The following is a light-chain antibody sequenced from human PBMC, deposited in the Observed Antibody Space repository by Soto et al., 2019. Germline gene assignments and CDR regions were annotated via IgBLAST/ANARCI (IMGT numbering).Light chain of an antibody. CDR3: QQYGSSPFT. Sequence: EIVLTQSPGTLSLSPGERSTLSCMASQSVSSYLAWYQQKPGQAHRLIIYGASSRATGIPDRFSGSGSGTDFTLTISRLEPEDFAVYYCQQYGSSPFTFGPGTKVDIK. CDR2: GAS. V-gene: IGKV3-20*01. CDR1: QSVSSY. J-gene: IGKJ3*01.